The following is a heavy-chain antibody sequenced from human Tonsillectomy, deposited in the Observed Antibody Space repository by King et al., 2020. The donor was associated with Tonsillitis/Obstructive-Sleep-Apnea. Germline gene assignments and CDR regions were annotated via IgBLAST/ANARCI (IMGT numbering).Heavy chain of an antibody. J-gene: IGHJ4*02. V-gene: IGHV3-49*05. CDR3: TRETGHPYYDFWSGYYTGDY. CDR1: GFTFGDYA. CDR2: SRSKAYGGTT. D-gene: IGHD3-3*01. Sequence: VQLVESGGGLVKPGRSLRLSCTASGFTFGDYAMSWFRQAPGKGLEWVGFSRSKAYGGTTEYAASVKGRFTISRDDSKSIAYLQMNSLKTEDTAVYYCTRETGHPYYDFWSGYYTGDYWGQGTLVTVSS.